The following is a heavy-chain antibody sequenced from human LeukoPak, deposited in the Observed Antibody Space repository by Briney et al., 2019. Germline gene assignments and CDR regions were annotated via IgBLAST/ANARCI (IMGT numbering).Heavy chain of an antibody. Sequence: SETLSLTCTVSGGSISSSTYHWGWIRQPPGKALEWIGTIYYSGITDYNPSLKSRVAISVDTSKNQFSLKVGSVTAADTAVYYCASYRSSYVDYWGREPWSPSPQ. V-gene: IGHV4-39*01. D-gene: IGHD2-2*01. CDR1: GGSISSSTYH. CDR2: IYYSGIT. J-gene: IGHJ4*02. CDR3: ASYRSSYVDY.